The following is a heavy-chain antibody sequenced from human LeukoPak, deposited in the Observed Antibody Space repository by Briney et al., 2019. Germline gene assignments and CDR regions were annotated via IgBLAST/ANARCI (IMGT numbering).Heavy chain of an antibody. Sequence: PGGSLRLSRAASGFTVSSNYMTWVRQAPGKGLEWVSVIYSDGGAYYADSVKGRFIISRDNSKNTLYLQMNSLRAEDTAVYHCATHSGGYWGQGTLVTVSS. CDR2: IYSDGGA. D-gene: IGHD3-16*01. CDR1: GFTVSSNY. V-gene: IGHV3-66*01. J-gene: IGHJ4*02. CDR3: ATHSGGY.